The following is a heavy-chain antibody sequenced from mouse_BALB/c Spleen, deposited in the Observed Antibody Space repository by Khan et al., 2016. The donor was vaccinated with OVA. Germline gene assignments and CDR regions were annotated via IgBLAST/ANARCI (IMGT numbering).Heavy chain of an antibody. V-gene: IGHV5-12-1*01. CDR2: ISTGGNKT. D-gene: IGHD1-1*01. J-gene: IGHJ2*01. CDR3: TRPHYYGSNYYFDY. CDR1: GFAFSSYD. Sequence: EVELVESGGGLVKPGGSLKLSCAASGFAFSSYDMSWVRQTPEKRLEWVAFISTGGNKTYYPDSVKGRFTISRDTAKNTLYLQMSSLKSEDTAMYYCTRPHYYGSNYYFDYWGQGTPLTVSS.